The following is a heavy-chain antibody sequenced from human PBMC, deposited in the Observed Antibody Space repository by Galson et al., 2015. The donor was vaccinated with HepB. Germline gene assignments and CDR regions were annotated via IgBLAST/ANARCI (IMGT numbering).Heavy chain of an antibody. V-gene: IGHV3-23*01. D-gene: IGHD6-19*01. CDR1: GFTFSSYA. J-gene: IGHJ4*02. Sequence: SLRLSCAASGFTFSSYAMSWVRQAPGKGLEWVSAISGSGGSTYYADSVKGRFTISRDNSKNTLYLQMNSLRAEDTAVYYCARSIAVAGYVDYWGQGTLVTVSS. CDR3: ARSIAVAGYVDY. CDR2: ISGSGGST.